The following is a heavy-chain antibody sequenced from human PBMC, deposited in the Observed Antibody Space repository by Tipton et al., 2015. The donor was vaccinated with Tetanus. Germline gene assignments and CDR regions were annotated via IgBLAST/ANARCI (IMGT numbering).Heavy chain of an antibody. CDR3: ARDSHSPYYYDSSGYSASDY. CDR2: ISSSSSYI. V-gene: IGHV3-21*01. D-gene: IGHD3-22*01. CDR1: GFTFSSYS. J-gene: IGHJ4*02. Sequence: SLRLSCAASGFTFSSYSMNWVRQAPGKGLEWVSSISSSSSYIYYADSVKGRFTISRDNAKNSLYLQMNSLRAEDTAVYYCARDSHSPYYYDSSGYSASDYWGQGTLVTVSS.